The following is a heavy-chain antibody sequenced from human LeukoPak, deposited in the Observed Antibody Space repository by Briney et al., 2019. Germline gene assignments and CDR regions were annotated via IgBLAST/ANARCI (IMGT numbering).Heavy chain of an antibody. CDR3: ARDSRVVHNHYDFWIENDY. D-gene: IGHD3-3*01. CDR1: GYTFTSYG. J-gene: IGHJ4*02. V-gene: IGHV1-18*01. Sequence: ASVKVSCKASGYTFTSYGISWVRQAPGQGLEWMGWISAYNGNTNYAQKLQGRVTMTTDTSTSTAYMELRSLRSDDTAVYYCARDSRVVHNHYDFWIENDYWGQGTLVTVSS. CDR2: ISAYNGNT.